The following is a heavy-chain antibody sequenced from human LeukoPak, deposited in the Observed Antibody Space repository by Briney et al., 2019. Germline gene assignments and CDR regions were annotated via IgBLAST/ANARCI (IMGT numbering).Heavy chain of an antibody. CDR1: GGSISSYY. Sequence: TPSETLSLTCTVSGGSISSYYWSWIRQPPGKGLEWIGYIYYSGSTNYNPSLKSRVTISVDTSKNQFSLKLSSVTAADTAVYYCARSQYVWGSYRLNWFDPWGQGTLVTVSS. V-gene: IGHV4-59*08. CDR2: IYYSGST. CDR3: ARSQYVWGSYRLNWFDP. D-gene: IGHD3-16*02. J-gene: IGHJ5*02.